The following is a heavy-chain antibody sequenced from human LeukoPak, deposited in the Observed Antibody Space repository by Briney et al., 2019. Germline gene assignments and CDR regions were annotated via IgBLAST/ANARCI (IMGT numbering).Heavy chain of an antibody. CDR2: ISWNSGSI. CDR1: GFTFDDYA. D-gene: IGHD3-22*01. CDR3: ARDQSWVPFDDSSDY. J-gene: IGHJ4*02. Sequence: GGSLRLSCAASGFTFDDYAMHWVRQAPGKGLEWVSGISWNSGSIGYADSVKGRFTISRDNAKNSLYLQMNSLRAEDTAVYYCARDQSWVPFDDSSDYWGQGTLVTVSS. V-gene: IGHV3-9*01.